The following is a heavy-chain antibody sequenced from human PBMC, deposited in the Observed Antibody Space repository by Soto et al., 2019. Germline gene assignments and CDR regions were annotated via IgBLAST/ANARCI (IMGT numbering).Heavy chain of an antibody. Sequence: GGSLRRSCAGSGFTFSSHAMSWVRPAPGEGLEWVSAISGSGGSTYYADSVKGRFTISRDNSKNTLYLQMNSLRAEDTAVYCCAKDQRPKWLVLLPGVFDYWGQGTLVTVSS. CDR1: GFTFSSHA. V-gene: IGHV3-23*01. J-gene: IGHJ4*02. CDR2: ISGSGGST. D-gene: IGHD6-19*01. CDR3: AKDQRPKWLVLLPGVFDY.